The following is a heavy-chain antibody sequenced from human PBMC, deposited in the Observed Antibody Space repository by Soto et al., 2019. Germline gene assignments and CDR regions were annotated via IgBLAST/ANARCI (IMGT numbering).Heavy chain of an antibody. CDR1: GFTFSGSA. V-gene: IGHV3-73*01. CDR3: TRLVYCSGDSCSAFDY. Sequence: GGSLRLSCAASGFTFSGSAMHWVRQASGKGLEWVGRIRSKASNYATAYAASVKGRFTITRDDSKNTAYLQMNSLKTEDTAVYYCTRLVYCSGDSCSAFDYWGPGTLVTVSS. CDR2: IRSKASNYAT. D-gene: IGHD2-15*01. J-gene: IGHJ4*02.